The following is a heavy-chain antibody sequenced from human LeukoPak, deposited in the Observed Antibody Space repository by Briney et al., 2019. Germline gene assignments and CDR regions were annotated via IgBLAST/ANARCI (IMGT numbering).Heavy chain of an antibody. D-gene: IGHD5-24*01. CDR2: ISSSSSYT. Sequence: PGGSLRLSCEASGFTFSSYTIHWVRQTAGKGLEWVSSISSSSSYTYYADSVKGRFTISRDNAKNSLYLQMNSLRAEDTAVYYCARERRRDGYNPYWGQGTLVTVSS. CDR1: GFTFSSYT. V-gene: IGHV3-21*01. CDR3: ARERRRDGYNPY. J-gene: IGHJ4*02.